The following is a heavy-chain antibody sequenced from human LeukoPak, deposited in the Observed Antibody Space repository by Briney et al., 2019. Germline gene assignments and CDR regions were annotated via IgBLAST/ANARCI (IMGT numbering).Heavy chain of an antibody. CDR1: GFTFSSYE. CDR2: ISSSGSTI. D-gene: IGHD2-15*01. CDR3: ARDPALRDYFDY. V-gene: IGHV3-48*03. J-gene: IGHJ4*02. Sequence: GGSLRLSCAAPGFTFSSYEMNWVRQAPGKGLEWVSYISSSGSTIYYADSVKGRFTISRDNSKNTLYLQMNSLRAEDTAVYYCARDPALRDYFDYWGQGTLVTVSS.